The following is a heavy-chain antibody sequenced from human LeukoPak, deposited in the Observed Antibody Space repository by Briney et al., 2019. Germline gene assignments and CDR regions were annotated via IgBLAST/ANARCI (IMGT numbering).Heavy chain of an antibody. J-gene: IGHJ6*03. V-gene: IGHV4-4*07. CDR2: IYTSGST. CDR3: ARDYYDTSGFYGRGGYYYMDV. Sequence: SETLSLTCTVSGASIGSYYWSWIRQPAGKGLEWIGRIYTSGSTNNNPSLKSRVTISVDKSKSQFSLKLSSVTAADTAVYYCARDYYDTSGFYGRGGYYYMDVWGKGTTVTVSS. CDR1: GASIGSYY. D-gene: IGHD3-22*01.